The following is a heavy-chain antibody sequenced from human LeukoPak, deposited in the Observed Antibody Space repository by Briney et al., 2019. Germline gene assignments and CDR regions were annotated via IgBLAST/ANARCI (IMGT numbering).Heavy chain of an antibody. CDR3: ARSGGVILETTFDI. CDR1: GFTFSTYS. D-gene: IGHD3-16*01. CDR2: ISSSSNI. J-gene: IGHJ3*02. Sequence: GGSLRLSCAASGFTFSTYSMNWVRQAPGKGLEWVSYISSSSNIYYADSVKGRFTISRDNAKNSLYLQMNSLRDEDTAVYYCARSGGVILETTFDIWGQGTMVTVSS. V-gene: IGHV3-48*02.